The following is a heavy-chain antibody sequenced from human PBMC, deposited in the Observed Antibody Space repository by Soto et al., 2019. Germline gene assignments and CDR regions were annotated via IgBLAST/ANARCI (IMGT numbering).Heavy chain of an antibody. D-gene: IGHD6-6*01. CDR2: ISLDGCST. V-gene: IGHV3-43*01. CDR1: GFTFDDYT. Sequence: RGSVRLSCSASGFTFDDYTMHWVRQAPGKGLEGVSLISLDGCSTYYADSVKGRFPISTDNSKNSLYLQMNSLRTEDTALYYCAKDIEMGIAALPGAMDLWCQGTTVTV. CDR3: AKDIEMGIAALPGAMDL. J-gene: IGHJ6*02.